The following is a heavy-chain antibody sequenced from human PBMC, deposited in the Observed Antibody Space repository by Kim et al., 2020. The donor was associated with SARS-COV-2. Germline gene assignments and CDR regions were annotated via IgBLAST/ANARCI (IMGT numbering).Heavy chain of an antibody. D-gene: IGHD6-13*01. CDR1: GFTFSSYA. CDR2: ISYDGSNK. Sequence: GGSLRLSCAASGFTFSSYAMHWVRQAPGKGLEWVAVISYDGSNKYYADSVKGRFTISRDNSKNTLYLQMNSLRAEDTAVYYCARDGIAAAGRRVRYFDYWGQGTLVTVSS. J-gene: IGHJ4*02. CDR3: ARDGIAAAGRRVRYFDY. V-gene: IGHV3-30*04.